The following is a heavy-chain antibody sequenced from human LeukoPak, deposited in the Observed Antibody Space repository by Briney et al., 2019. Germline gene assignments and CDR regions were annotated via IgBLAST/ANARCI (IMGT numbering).Heavy chain of an antibody. CDR3: VRVGSAYGDPLEFDL. CDR2: ISGYSGKT. D-gene: IGHD2-21*01. Sequence: ASVKVSCKASGYSFNKFGISWVRQAPGQGLEWMGWISGYSGKTDSAQKLQDRVTMTTDNSTSTAYLELRSLRSDATAVYFCVRVGSAYGDPLEFDLWGQGTLVTVSS. CDR1: GYSFNKFG. V-gene: IGHV1-18*01. J-gene: IGHJ5*02.